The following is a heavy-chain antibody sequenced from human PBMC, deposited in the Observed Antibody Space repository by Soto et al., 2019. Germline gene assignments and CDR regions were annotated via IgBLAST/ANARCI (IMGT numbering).Heavy chain of an antibody. V-gene: IGHV5-51*01. D-gene: IGHD4-17*01. Sequence: GKSLKISCQGSGYRFTSYWIGWVRQMPGKGLEWMGIIYPGDSDTRYSPSFQGQVTISADKSISTAYLQWSSLKASDTAMYYCARHRGVTTSYYYYGMDVWGQGTTVTVSS. CDR3: ARHRGVTTSYYYYGMDV. J-gene: IGHJ6*02. CDR1: GYRFTSYW. CDR2: IYPGDSDT.